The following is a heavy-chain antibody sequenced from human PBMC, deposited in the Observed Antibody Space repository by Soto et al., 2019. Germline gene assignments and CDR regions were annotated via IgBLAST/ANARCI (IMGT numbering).Heavy chain of an antibody. CDR3: TSSYGYTLGGSLDN. J-gene: IGHJ4*02. D-gene: IGHD5-18*01. V-gene: IGHV1-69*01. CDR1: GDTFNSYV. CDR2: IITAFGTT. Sequence: QVQLVQSGPEVKKPGSSVKVSCKASGDTFNSYVITWVRQAPGQGLEWLGGIITAFGTTSYAQNFQDRLTITADEAATTAHMELSSLTSDDTAMYYCTSSYGYTLGGSLDNWGQGTLVTVSS.